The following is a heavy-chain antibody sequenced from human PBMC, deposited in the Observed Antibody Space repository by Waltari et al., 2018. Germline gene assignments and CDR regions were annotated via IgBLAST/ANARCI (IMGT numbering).Heavy chain of an antibody. J-gene: IGHJ6*02. V-gene: IGHV4-34*01. D-gene: IGHD6-19*01. Sequence: QVQLQQWGAGLLKPSETLSLTCAVYGGSFSGYYWSWIRQPPGKGLEWIGEINHSGSTNYNPSLKSRVTISVDTSKNQFSLKLSSVTAADTAVYYCARGSVRYGMDVWGQGTMVTVSS. CDR1: GGSFSGYY. CDR3: ARGSVRYGMDV. CDR2: INHSGST.